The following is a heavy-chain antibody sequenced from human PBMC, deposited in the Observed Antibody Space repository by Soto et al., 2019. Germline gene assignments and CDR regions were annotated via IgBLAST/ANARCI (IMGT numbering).Heavy chain of an antibody. Sequence: QVQLVESGGGVVQPGRSLRLSCAASGFTFNSYAMHWVRQAPGKGLEWVAVISHDERHIYYAESVKGRFTISRDNSKNTRLLQMNSLRAEDTAVYYCARAQIRDYFDYWGQGTLVTVSS. CDR2: ISHDERHI. V-gene: IGHV3-30*04. CDR3: ARAQIRDYFDY. CDR1: GFTFNSYA. J-gene: IGHJ4*02.